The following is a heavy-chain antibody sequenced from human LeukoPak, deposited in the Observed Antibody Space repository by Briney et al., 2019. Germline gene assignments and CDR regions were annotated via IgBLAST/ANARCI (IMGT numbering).Heavy chain of an antibody. CDR3: ARDLRSHRGAGLGRYFDY. Sequence: PGGSLRLSCAASGFTFGSYGMHWVCQAPVKGLEWVAVIWYDGSNKYYADSVKGRFTISRDNSKNTLYLQMNSLRAEDTAVYSCARDLRSHRGAGLGRYFDYWGQGTLVTVSS. D-gene: IGHD2-15*01. V-gene: IGHV3-33*01. J-gene: IGHJ4*02. CDR2: IWYDGSNK. CDR1: GFTFGSYG.